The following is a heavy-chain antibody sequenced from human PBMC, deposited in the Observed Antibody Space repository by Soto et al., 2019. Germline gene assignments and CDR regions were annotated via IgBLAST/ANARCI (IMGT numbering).Heavy chain of an antibody. J-gene: IGHJ3*02. D-gene: IGHD3-10*01. CDR2: INWNGGST. Sequence: PGGSLRLSCAASGFTFISYAMHWVLQAPGKGLEWVSGINWNGGSTGYADSVKGRFTISRDNAKNSLYLQMNSLRAEDTALYYCARAADSANDAFDIWGQGTMVTVSS. CDR3: ARAADSANDAFDI. CDR1: GFTFISYA. V-gene: IGHV3-20*04.